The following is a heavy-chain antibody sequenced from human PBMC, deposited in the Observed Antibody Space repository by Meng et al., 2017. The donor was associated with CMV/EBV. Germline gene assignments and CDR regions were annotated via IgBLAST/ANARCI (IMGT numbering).Heavy chain of an antibody. D-gene: IGHD6-19*01. Sequence: GGSLRLSCAASGFTFSSYSMNWVRQAPGKGLEWVSYISSSSSTIYYADSVKGRFTISRDNAKNSLYLQMNSLRAEDTAVYYCARAVAGTAGDSDYWSQGTLVTVSS. CDR1: GFTFSSYS. J-gene: IGHJ4*02. CDR3: ARAVAGTAGDSDY. V-gene: IGHV3-48*04. CDR2: ISSSSSTI.